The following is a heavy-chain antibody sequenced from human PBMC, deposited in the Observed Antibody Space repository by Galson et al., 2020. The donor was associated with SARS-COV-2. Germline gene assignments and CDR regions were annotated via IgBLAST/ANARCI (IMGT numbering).Heavy chain of an antibody. J-gene: IGHJ3*02. CDR2: ISYDGSNK. D-gene: IGHD5-12*01. CDR3: ARPAKRRDGYNSAFDI. Sequence: SCAASGFTFSSYAMHWVRQAPGKGLEWVAVISYDGSNKYYADSVKGRFTISRDNSKNTLYLQMNSLRAEDTAVYYCARPAKRRDGYNSAFDIWGQGTMVTVSS. CDR1: GFTFSSYA. V-gene: IGHV3-30-3*01.